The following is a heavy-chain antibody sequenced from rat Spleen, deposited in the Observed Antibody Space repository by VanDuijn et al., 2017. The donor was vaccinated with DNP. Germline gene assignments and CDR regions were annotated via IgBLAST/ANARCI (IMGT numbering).Heavy chain of an antibody. Sequence: EVQLVESGGGLVQPGRSLKLSCAASGFTFSDYYMAWVRQAPTKGLEWVASISYDGGSTYYRDSVKGRFTISRDNAKSSLYLQMDSLRSEDTATYYCTTELGARAMDAWGQGTSVTVSS. CDR2: ISYDGGST. CDR1: GFTFSDYY. J-gene: IGHJ4*01. CDR3: TTELGARAMDA. V-gene: IGHV5-20*01. D-gene: IGHD5-1*01.